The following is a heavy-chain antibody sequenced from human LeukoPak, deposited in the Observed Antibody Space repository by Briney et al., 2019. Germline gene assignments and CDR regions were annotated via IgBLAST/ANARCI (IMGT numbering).Heavy chain of an antibody. D-gene: IGHD3-9*01. CDR3: ASGANVLRYFDWLTYFDY. CDR2: ITSSSTYI. V-gene: IGHV3-21*01. Sequence: GGSLRLSCAASGFTFSSYSMNWVRQAPGKGLEWVSSITSSSTYIYYADSVKGRFTISRDNAKNSLYLQMNSLRAEDTAVYYCASGANVLRYFDWLTYFDYWGQGTLVTVSS. CDR1: GFTFSSYS. J-gene: IGHJ4*02.